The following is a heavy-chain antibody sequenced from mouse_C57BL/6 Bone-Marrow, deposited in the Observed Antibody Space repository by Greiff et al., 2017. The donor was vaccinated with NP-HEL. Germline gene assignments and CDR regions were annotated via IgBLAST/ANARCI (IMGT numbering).Heavy chain of an antibody. CDR2: INPGSGGT. V-gene: IGHV1-54*01. Sequence: QVQLQQSGAELVRPGTSVKVSCKASGYAFTNYLIEWVKQRPGQGLEWIGVINPGSGGTNYNEKFKGKATLTADKSSSTAYMQLSSLTSEDSAVYFCARLGFYYFDDWGQGTTLTVSS. CDR3: ARLGFYYFDD. J-gene: IGHJ2*01. CDR1: GYAFTNYL.